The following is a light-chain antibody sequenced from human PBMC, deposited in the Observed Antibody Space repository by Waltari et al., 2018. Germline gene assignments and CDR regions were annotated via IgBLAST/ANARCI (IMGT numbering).Light chain of an antibody. V-gene: IGLV2-14*03. CDR3: SSYTSTDTWV. CDR1: CRDIGTYNY. Sequence: QSALTQPASVSGSPGQSITISCTGTCRDIGTYNYVSWYQQHPGKAPKLMIYAVSNRPSGVSNRFSASKSGNTASLTISGLQAEDEADYYCSSYTSTDTWVFGGGTKLTVL. CDR2: AVS. J-gene: IGLJ3*02.